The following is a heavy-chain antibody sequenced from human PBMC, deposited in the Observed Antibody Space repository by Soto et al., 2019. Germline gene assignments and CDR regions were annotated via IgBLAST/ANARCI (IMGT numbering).Heavy chain of an antibody. CDR1: HRSLSREIG. V-gene: IGHV4-4*02. D-gene: IGHD2-21*01. Sequence: SETRSLTWFVSHRSLSREIGWNWVRQPPAQGLEWIGEVHHTKGALYNPALRSRVTVSADRFNSNIFLEVPSLGAADTVVYYCARAGFCNLDSWGQGTPVTVSS. CDR3: ARAGFCNLDS. CDR2: VHHTKGA. J-gene: IGHJ4*02.